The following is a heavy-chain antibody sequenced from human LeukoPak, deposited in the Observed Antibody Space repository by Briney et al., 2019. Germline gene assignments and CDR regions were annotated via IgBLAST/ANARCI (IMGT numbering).Heavy chain of an antibody. J-gene: IGHJ4*02. D-gene: IGHD4-17*01. CDR1: GFTFSSYG. CDR3: AKDRSATVTREILGDDF. V-gene: IGHV3-30*18. CDR2: ISYDGGNK. Sequence: GGSLRLSCAASGFTFSSYGMHWVRQAPGKGLEWVGVISYDGGNKYYGDSARGRFTISRDNSINTLYLQMNSLRAEDTAVYYRAKDRSATVTREILGDDFWGQGNLV.